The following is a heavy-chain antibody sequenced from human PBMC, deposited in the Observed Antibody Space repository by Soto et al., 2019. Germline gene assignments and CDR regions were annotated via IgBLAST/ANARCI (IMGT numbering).Heavy chain of an antibody. V-gene: IGHV3-53*01. CDR1: GFTVSSNY. J-gene: IGHJ6*02. D-gene: IGHD1-7*01. CDR2: IYSGGST. Sequence: EVQLVESGGGLIQPGGSLRHSCAASGFTVSSNYMSWVRQAPGKGLEWVSVIYSGGSTYYADSVKGRFTISRDNSKNTLYLQMNSLRAEDTAVYYCASGSTDDYYGMDVWGQGTTVTVSS. CDR3: ASGSTDDYYGMDV.